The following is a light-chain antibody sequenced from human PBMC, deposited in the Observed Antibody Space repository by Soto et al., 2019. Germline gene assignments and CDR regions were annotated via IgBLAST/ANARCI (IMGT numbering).Light chain of an antibody. V-gene: IGKV3-11*01. CDR2: HAS. CDR1: QTVTN. J-gene: IGKJ4*01. Sequence: EVVLTQSPATLSLSPGEGASLSCRASQTVTNLAWYQHKPGQAPRLLIYHASTRATGIPARFSGSGSGTDFTLSISSLAPEDFAVYYCNQYSRWPRSFGGGTKVEIK. CDR3: NQYSRWPRS.